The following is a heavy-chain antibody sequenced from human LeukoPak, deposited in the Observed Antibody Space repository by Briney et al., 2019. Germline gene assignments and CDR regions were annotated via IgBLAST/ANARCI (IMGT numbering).Heavy chain of an antibody. V-gene: IGHV3-30*04. CDR3: ARDSMVRGVYYYYGMDV. CDR1: GFTFSSYA. J-gene: IGHJ6*02. D-gene: IGHD3-10*01. CDR2: ISYDGSNK. Sequence: PGGSLRLSCAASGFTFSSYAMHWVRQAPGKGLEWVAVISYDGSNKYYADSVKGRFTISRDNSKNTLYLQMNSLRAEDTAVYYCARDSMVRGVYYYYGMDVWGQGTTVTVSS.